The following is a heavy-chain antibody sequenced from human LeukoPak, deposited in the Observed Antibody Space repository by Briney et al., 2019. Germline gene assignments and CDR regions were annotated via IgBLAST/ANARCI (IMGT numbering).Heavy chain of an antibody. J-gene: IGHJ4*02. D-gene: IGHD6-13*01. V-gene: IGHV4-34*01. Sequence: PSETLSLTCAVYGGSFSGYYWSRIRQPPGKGLEWIGEINHSGSTNYNPSLKSRVTISVDTSKNQFSLKLSSVTAADTAVYYCARARAAGYKSAFDYWGQGTLVTVSS. CDR3: ARARAAGYKSAFDY. CDR2: INHSGST. CDR1: GGSFSGYY.